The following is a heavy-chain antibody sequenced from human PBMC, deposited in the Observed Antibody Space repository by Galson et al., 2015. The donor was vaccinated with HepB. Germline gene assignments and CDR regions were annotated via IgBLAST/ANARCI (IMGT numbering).Heavy chain of an antibody. CDR1: GGSISSGGYY. Sequence: TLSLTCTVSGGSISSGGYYWSWIRQHPGKGLEWIGYIYYSGSTYYNPSLKSRVTISVDTSKNQFSLKLSSVTAADTAVYYCARTRDYANWFDPWGQGTLVTVSS. CDR3: ARTRDYANWFDP. D-gene: IGHD3-16*01. CDR2: IYYSGST. V-gene: IGHV4-31*03. J-gene: IGHJ5*02.